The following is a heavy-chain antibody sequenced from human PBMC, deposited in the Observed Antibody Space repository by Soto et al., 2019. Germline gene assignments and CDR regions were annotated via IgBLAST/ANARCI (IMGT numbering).Heavy chain of an antibody. CDR3: ARSAAGGYYFKVGKRPFDY. CDR2: IIPIFGTA. J-gene: IGHJ4*02. V-gene: IGHV1-69*01. CDR1: GGTFSSYA. Sequence: QVQLVQSGAEVKKPGSSVKVSCKASGGTFSSYAISWVRQAPGQGLEWMGGIIPIFGTANYAQKFQGRVTITADESTSTAYMELSSLRSEDTAVYYCARSAAGGYYFKVGKRPFDYWGQGTLVTVSS. D-gene: IGHD3-22*01.